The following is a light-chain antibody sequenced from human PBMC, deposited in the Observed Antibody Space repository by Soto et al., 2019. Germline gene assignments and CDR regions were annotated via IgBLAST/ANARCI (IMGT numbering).Light chain of an antibody. CDR1: QSVSSSY. CDR3: PQYGSSPLT. CDR2: GAS. J-gene: IGKJ4*01. Sequence: EIVLTQSPGTLSLSPGERATLSCRASQSVSSSYLAWYQQKPGQAPRLLIYGASSRATGIPDRFSGSGSGTDFTLTIIRLELEDFAVYYCPQYGSSPLTFGGGTKVEIK. V-gene: IGKV3-20*01.